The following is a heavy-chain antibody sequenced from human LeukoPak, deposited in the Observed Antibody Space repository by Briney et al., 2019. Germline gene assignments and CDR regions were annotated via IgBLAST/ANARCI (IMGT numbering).Heavy chain of an antibody. Sequence: PGGSLRLSCAASGFTFSSYAVSWVRQTPRKGLEWVSSISYSGGSTHYADSVKGRFTISRDNSKNTLYLQMNSLRAEDTAVYYCVKSGSGSYYNPDFDYWGQGTLVTVSS. CDR1: GFTFSSYA. CDR3: VKSGSGSYYNPDFDY. CDR2: ISYSGGST. J-gene: IGHJ4*02. V-gene: IGHV3-23*01. D-gene: IGHD3-10*01.